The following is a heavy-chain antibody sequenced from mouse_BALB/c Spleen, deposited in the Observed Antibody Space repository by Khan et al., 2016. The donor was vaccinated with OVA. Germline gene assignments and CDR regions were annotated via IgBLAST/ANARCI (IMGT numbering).Heavy chain of an antibody. Sequence: QVHVKQSGAELVKAGASVKMSCKASGYTFTSYWMHWVKQRLGQGLEWFAETNPTNGRTYYNEKFKSKATLPVEKSSRTAYMLISDPTFEDSSVYYCARIKKIVATYFDYWGQGTTLTVSS. V-gene: IGHV1S81*02. CDR1: GYTFTSYW. CDR3: ARIKKIVATYFDY. D-gene: IGHD1-1*01. CDR2: TNPTNGRT. J-gene: IGHJ2*01.